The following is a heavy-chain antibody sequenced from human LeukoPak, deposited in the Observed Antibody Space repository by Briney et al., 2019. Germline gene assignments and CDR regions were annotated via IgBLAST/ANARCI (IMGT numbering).Heavy chain of an antibody. J-gene: IGHJ4*02. V-gene: IGHV3-7*01. D-gene: IGHD3-16*01. Sequence: PGGSLRLSCAASGFTFSNSWMSWVRQAPGKGLEWVAMIMQDGSDKYYVDSVEGRFTISRDNAKNSLYLQMNSLRAEDTSVYYCATGGGDSCGQGTLVTVSS. CDR2: IMQDGSDK. CDR1: GFTFSNSW. CDR3: ATGGGDS.